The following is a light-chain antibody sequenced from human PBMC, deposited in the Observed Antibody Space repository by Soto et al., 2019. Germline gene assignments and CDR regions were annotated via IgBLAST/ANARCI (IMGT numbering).Light chain of an antibody. J-gene: IGLJ3*02. CDR3: SSWTSSTTQV. CDR2: EVT. V-gene: IGLV2-14*01. CDR1: SSDVGGFDF. Sequence: QSVLTQPASVSGSLGQSITISCTGTSSDVGGFDFVSWYQQHPGKAPKLMIYEVTNRPSGVSNRFSASKSGNTASLTISGLQAEDEADYYCSSWTSSTTQVLGGGTKLNVL.